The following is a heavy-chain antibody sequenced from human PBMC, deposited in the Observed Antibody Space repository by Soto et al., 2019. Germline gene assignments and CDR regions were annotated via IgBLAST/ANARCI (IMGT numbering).Heavy chain of an antibody. J-gene: IGHJ4*02. CDR2: IYSKEGKI. CDR3: ARDIAYDSDY. CDR1: GYIFNNYG. Sequence: QVQLVQSGAEVQKPGASVKVSCKASGYIFNNYGISWVRQAPGQGLEWMGWIYSKEGKINFAQKFQGRVTLNTDTSTSTAYIELRSLRFDDSAVYFCARDIAYDSDYWGQGTLVTVSS. D-gene: IGHD5-12*01. V-gene: IGHV1-18*01.